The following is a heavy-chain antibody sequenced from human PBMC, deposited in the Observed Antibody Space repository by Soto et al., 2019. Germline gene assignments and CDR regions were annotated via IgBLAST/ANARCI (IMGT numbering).Heavy chain of an antibody. CDR1: GFTFSNAW. J-gene: IGHJ4*02. Sequence: EVQLVESGGGLVKPGGSLRLSCAASGFTFSNAWMNWVRQAPGKGLQWVGRIKSKIDGGTTDYAAPVKGRFTISRDDSKNTLYLQMDSPKSDDTAVYYCTTVALAVANPGFYYFDSWGQGILVTVST. D-gene: IGHD6-19*01. V-gene: IGHV3-15*07. CDR3: TTVALAVANPGFYYFDS. CDR2: IKSKIDGGTT.